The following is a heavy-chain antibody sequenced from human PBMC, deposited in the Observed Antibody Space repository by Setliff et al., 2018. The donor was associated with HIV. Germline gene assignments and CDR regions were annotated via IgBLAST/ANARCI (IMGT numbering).Heavy chain of an antibody. CDR1: GGTFNNYA. CDR2: INPSGGST. D-gene: IGHD6-19*01. Sequence: ASVKVSCKASGGTFNNYAISWLRQAPGQGLEWMGIINPSGGSTAYPQKFQGRVTITTDTSASTVYMELTSLRSEDTALYYCARDIGGWHEIETEYFQHWGQGTLVTVSS. V-gene: IGHV1-46*02. CDR3: ARDIGGWHEIETEYFQH. J-gene: IGHJ1*01.